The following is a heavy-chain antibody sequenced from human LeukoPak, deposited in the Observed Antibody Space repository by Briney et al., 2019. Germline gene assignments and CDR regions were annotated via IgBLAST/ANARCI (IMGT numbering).Heavy chain of an antibody. V-gene: IGHV4-39*01. CDR1: GGSISSSSYY. CDR2: IYYSGST. J-gene: IGHJ6*02. CDR3: AGGRWRGYYGMDV. D-gene: IGHD6-13*01. Sequence: SETLSLTCTVSGGSISSSSYYWGWIRQPPGKGLEWIGSIYYSGSTYYNPSLKSRVTISVDTSKNQFFLKLISVTAADTGVYYCAGGRWRGYYGMDVWGQGTTVTVS.